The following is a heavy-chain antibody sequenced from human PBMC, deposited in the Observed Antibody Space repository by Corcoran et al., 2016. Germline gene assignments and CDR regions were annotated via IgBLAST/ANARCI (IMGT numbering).Heavy chain of an antibody. CDR2: IYYSGST. D-gene: IGHD3-10*01. CDR1: GGSISSYY. CDR3: ARGGRGSHFDL. Sequence: QVQLQESGPGLVKPSETLSLTCTVSGGSISSYYWSWIRQPPGKGLEWIGYIYYSGSTNYNPSLKSRVTISVDTSKNQFSLKLSSVTAADTAVYYCARGGRGSHFDLWGRGTLVTVSS. J-gene: IGHJ2*01. V-gene: IGHV4-59*01.